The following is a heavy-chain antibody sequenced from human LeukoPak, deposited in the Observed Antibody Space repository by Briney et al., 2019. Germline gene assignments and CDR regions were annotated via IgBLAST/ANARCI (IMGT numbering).Heavy chain of an antibody. V-gene: IGHV4-59*01. J-gene: IGHJ6*02. Sequence: SETLSLTCTVSGGSISSYYWSWIRQPPGKGLEWIGYIYYSGSTNYNPSLKSRVTISVDTSKNQFSLRLSSVTAADTAVYYCARDWVDTMVRGVRGYYGMDVWVQGTTVTVSS. CDR3: ARDWVDTMVRGVRGYYGMDV. D-gene: IGHD3-10*01. CDR1: GGSISSYY. CDR2: IYYSGST.